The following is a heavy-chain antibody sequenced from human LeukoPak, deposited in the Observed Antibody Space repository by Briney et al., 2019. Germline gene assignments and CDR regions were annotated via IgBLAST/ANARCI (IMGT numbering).Heavy chain of an antibody. CDR2: ISSSGSTI. CDR3: SRELVVVAATDY. D-gene: IGHD2-15*01. J-gene: IGHJ4*02. V-gene: IGHV3-48*03. Sequence: QPGGSLRLSCAASGFTFSSYEMNWVRQAPGKGLEWVSYISSSGSTIYYADSVKGRFTISRDNAKNSLYLQMNSLRAEDTAVYYCSRELVVVAATDYWGQGTLVTVSS. CDR1: GFTFSSYE.